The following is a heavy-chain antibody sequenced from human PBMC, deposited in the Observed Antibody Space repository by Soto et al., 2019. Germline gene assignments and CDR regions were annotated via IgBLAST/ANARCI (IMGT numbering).Heavy chain of an antibody. D-gene: IGHD1-26*01. CDR3: ASPWDEESP. CDR2: IYYSGST. V-gene: IGHV4-59*08. J-gene: IGHJ5*02. CDR1: GGSISNYY. Sequence: PSETLSLTCTVSGGSISNYYWSWIRQPPGKGLEWIGYIYYSGSTNYNPSLNSRVAISVDTSKSQFSLKLSSVTAEDTAVYYCASPWDEESPWSRGTLVTVSS.